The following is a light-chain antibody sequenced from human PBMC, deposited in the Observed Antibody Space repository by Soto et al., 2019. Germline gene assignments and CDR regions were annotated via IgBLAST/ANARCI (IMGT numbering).Light chain of an antibody. CDR3: SSSATTNIFVV. CDR1: SSDVGRYNL. J-gene: IGLJ2*01. Sequence: QSALTQPASVSGSPGQSIAISCTGISSDVGRYNLVSWYQQHPDKAPKLIMYEVSKRPLGVSDRFSGSKSGNTASLTISGLQAEDEADYYCSSSATTNIFVVFGGGTKLTVL. CDR2: EVS. V-gene: IGLV2-23*02.